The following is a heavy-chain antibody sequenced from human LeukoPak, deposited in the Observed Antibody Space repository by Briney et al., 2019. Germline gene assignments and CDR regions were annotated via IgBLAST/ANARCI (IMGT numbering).Heavy chain of an antibody. CDR1: GFTFSNYG. J-gene: IGHJ4*02. CDR3: AKERLTKVSHETGY. D-gene: IGHD5/OR15-5a*01. Sequence: GGSLRLSCAGSGFTFSNYGMHWVRQAPGKGLEWVAVISYDGKVKYYADSVKGRFTISRDNSKNTLYLEMNSLRGEDTAVYYCAKERLTKVSHETGYWGQGTLVTVSS. V-gene: IGHV3-30*18. CDR2: ISYDGKVK.